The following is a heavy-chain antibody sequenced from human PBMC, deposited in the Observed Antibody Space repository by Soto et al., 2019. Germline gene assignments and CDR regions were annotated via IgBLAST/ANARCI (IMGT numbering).Heavy chain of an antibody. CDR3: ARHDYGDYVFWSFDY. J-gene: IGHJ4*02. Sequence: PSETLSLTCTVSGGSISSSSYYWGWIRQPPGKGLEWIGSIYYSGSTYYNPSLKSRVTISVDTSKNQFSLKLSSVTAADTAVYYCARHDYGDYVFWSFDYWGQGTLVTVSS. D-gene: IGHD4-17*01. CDR1: GGSISSSSYY. V-gene: IGHV4-39*01. CDR2: IYYSGST.